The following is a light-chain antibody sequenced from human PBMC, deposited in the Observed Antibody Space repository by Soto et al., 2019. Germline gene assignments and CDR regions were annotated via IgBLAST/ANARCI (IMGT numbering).Light chain of an antibody. J-gene: IGKJ1*01. CDR3: QQYGSSRAWT. Sequence: EIVLTQSPGTLSLSPGERATLSCRASQSVSSSYLAWYQQKPGQAPRLLIYGASSRATGIPDRFSGSGSGTDFTLTISRLEPEDLAVYYRQQYGSSRAWTFGQGTKVHIK. V-gene: IGKV3-20*01. CDR2: GAS. CDR1: QSVSSSY.